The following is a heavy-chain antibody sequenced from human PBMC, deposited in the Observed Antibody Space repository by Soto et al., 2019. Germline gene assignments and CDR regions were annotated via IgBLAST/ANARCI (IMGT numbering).Heavy chain of an antibody. CDR2: IYYSGST. Sequence: QVQLQESGPGLVKPSETLSLTCTVSGGSISSYYWSWIRQPPGKGLEWIGYIYYSGSTNYNPSLKSRVTISVDTSKNQFSLKLSSVTAADTAVYYCARGRGRARPNWFDPWGQGTLVTVSS. J-gene: IGHJ5*02. CDR3: ARGRGRARPNWFDP. D-gene: IGHD3-16*01. V-gene: IGHV4-59*01. CDR1: GGSISSYY.